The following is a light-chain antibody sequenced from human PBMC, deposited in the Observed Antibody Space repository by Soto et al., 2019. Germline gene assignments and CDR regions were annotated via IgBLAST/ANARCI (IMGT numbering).Light chain of an antibody. CDR2: EAS. CDR3: QQYEAYPLT. J-gene: IGKJ4*01. CDR1: ESISSW. V-gene: IGKV1-5*03. Sequence: DIQMTQSPSTLSVSVGDRVTITCRASESISSWLAWYQQKPGKAPKLLIYEASSLESGVPSRFSGSGSGTEFTLTISSLQPDDFATYSCQQYEAYPLTFGGGTKVEIK.